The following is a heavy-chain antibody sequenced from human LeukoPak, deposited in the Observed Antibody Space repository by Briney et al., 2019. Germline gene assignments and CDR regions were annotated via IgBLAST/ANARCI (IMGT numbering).Heavy chain of an antibody. D-gene: IGHD3-10*01. Sequence: NPSETLSLTCTVSGGSISSYYWSWIRQPPGKGLEWIGYIYYSGTTNYNPSLKSRVTISVDTSKNQFSLKLSSVTAADTAVYYCASSMVRGVLWYFDYWGQGTLVTVSS. CDR3: ASSMVRGVLWYFDY. CDR2: IYYSGTT. CDR1: GGSISSYY. V-gene: IGHV4-59*08. J-gene: IGHJ4*02.